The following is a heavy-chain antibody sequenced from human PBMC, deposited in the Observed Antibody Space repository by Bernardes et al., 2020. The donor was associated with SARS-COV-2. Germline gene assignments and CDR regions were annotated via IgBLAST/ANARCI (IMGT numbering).Heavy chain of an antibody. J-gene: IGHJ4*02. D-gene: IGHD3-22*01. CDR3: ATAAYDSSGYYLPYFDY. CDR1: GYTLTVLS. CDR2: FAPADGAT. V-gene: IGHV1-24*01. Sequence: ASVKVSCKVSGYTLTVLSMHWVRQAPGQGLEWMGGFAPADGATIFAQQFQGRVTMTEDTSTDTAYMELRSLRSADTAVYYCATAAYDSSGYYLPYFDYWGQGTLVTVTS.